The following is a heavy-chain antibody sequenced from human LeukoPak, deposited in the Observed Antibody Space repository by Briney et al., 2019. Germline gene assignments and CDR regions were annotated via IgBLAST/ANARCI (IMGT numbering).Heavy chain of an antibody. CDR2: INHSGST. Sequence: PSQTLSLTCTVSGGSISNGGYYWSWIRQPPGKGLEWIGEINHSGSTNYNPSLKSRVTISVDTSKNQFSLKLSSVTAADTAVYYCARSSGWYLLGYFDYWGQRTLVTVSS. CDR3: ARSSGWYLLGYFDY. D-gene: IGHD6-19*01. CDR1: GGSISNGGYY. V-gene: IGHV4-30-2*01. J-gene: IGHJ4*02.